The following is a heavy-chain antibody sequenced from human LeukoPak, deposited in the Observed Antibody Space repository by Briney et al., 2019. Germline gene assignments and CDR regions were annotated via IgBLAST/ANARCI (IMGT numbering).Heavy chain of an antibody. CDR2: IYTSGST. CDR3: ARDISCSGGSCLAFDY. D-gene: IGHD2-15*01. V-gene: IGHV4-39*07. J-gene: IGHJ4*02. CDR1: GGSISSSSYY. Sequence: SETLSLTCTVSGGSISSSSYYWGWIRQPPGKGLEWIGRIYTSGSTNYNPSLKSRVTISVDTSKNQFSLKLSSVTAADTAVYYCARDISCSGGSCLAFDYWGQGTLVTVSS.